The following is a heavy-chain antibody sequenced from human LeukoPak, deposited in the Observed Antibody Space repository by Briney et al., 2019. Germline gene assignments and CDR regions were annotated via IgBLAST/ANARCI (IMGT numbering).Heavy chain of an antibody. J-gene: IGHJ4*02. CDR2: INVGSGTT. V-gene: IGHV1-3*01. CDR3: ARPYGGSPNFDY. Sequence: GASVKVSCKASGYTFSSYAMHWVRQAPDQRLEWVGWINVGSGTTKYSQKFQDRVTITRDTSVSTAYMELSSLRSEDTAIYYCARPYGGSPNFDYWGQGTLVTVSS. D-gene: IGHD2-15*01. CDR1: GYTFSSYA.